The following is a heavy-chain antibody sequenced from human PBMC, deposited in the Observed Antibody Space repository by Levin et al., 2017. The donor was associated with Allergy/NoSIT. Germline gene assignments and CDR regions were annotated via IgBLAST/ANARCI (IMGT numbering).Heavy chain of an antibody. V-gene: IGHV1-2*02. CDR1: GYTFTGYY. D-gene: IGHD6-19*01. CDR3: ARLRDSSEGYRFDP. J-gene: IGHJ5*02. CDR2: INPNSGGT. Sequence: ASVKVSCKASGYTFTGYYIHWVRQAPGQGLEWMGWINPNSGGTNYAQKFQGRVTMTRDTSISTAYMELSRLRSDDAAVYYCARLRDSSEGYRFDPWGQGTLVTVSS.